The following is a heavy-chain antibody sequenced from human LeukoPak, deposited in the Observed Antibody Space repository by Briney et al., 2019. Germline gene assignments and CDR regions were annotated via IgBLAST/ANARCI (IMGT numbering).Heavy chain of an antibody. J-gene: IGHJ4*02. V-gene: IGHV3-33*06. CDR2: IWYDGSNK. CDR3: AKGPVVVPPVHLDY. Sequence: GGSLRLSCAASGFTFSSYGMHWVRQAPGKGLEWVAVIWYDGSNKYYADSVKGRFTISRDNSKNTLYLQMNSLRAEDTAVYYCAKGPVVVPPVHLDYWVQGTLVTVSS. D-gene: IGHD2-2*01. CDR1: GFTFSSYG.